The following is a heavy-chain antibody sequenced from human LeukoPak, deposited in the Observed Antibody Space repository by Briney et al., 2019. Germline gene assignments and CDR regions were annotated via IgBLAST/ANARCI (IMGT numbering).Heavy chain of an antibody. D-gene: IGHD5-12*01. CDR1: GGSISSYY. V-gene: IGHV4-4*07. J-gene: IGHJ6*03. Sequence: SETLSLTCTVSGGSISSYYWSWIRQPAGKGLEWIGRIYTSGSTNYNPSLKSRVTISVDTSRKRFSLGLSSVAAADTAIYYCARPVYGYSGYDSYYYYMDVWGKGTTVTVSS. CDR2: IYTSGST. CDR3: ARPVYGYSGYDSYYYYMDV.